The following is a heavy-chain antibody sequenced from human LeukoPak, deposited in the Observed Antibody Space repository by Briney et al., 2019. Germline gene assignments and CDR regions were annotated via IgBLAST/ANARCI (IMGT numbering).Heavy chain of an antibody. CDR3: ARVSGRAHDY. J-gene: IGHJ4*02. Sequence: PSQTLSLTCAVSGGPISSGGYSWSWIRQPPGKGLEWIGYIYHSGSTYYNPSLKSRVTISVDRSKNQFSLKLSSVTAADTAVYYCARVSGRAHDYWGQGTLVTVSS. CDR2: IYHSGST. CDR1: GGPISSGGYS. V-gene: IGHV4-30-2*01.